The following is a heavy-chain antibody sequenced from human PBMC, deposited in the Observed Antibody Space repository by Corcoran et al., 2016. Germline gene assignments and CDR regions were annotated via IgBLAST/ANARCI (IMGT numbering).Heavy chain of an antibody. CDR3: AREVGYCSGGSCYYYGMDV. CDR1: GYTFTSYY. CDR2: INPSGGST. J-gene: IGHJ6*02. Sequence: QVQLVQSGAEVKKPGASVKVSCKASGYTFTSYYMHWVRQAPGQGLEWMGIINPSGGSTSYAQKFQGRVTMTRDTSTSTVYMELSSLRSEDTAVYYGAREVGYCSGGSCYYYGMDVWGQGTTVTVSS. V-gene: IGHV1-46*01. D-gene: IGHD2-15*01.